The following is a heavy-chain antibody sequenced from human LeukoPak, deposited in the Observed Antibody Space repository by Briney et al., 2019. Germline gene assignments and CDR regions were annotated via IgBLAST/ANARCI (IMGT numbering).Heavy chain of an antibody. CDR1: GGSISNSRYY. V-gene: IGHV4-39*01. CDR2: IYYSGAT. Sequence: SETLSLTCSVSGGSISNSRYYWGWLRQPPGKGLEWIGSIYYSGATNSNPSLRSRLTISVDTSKNQFSLILRSVTAADTAVYYCASGLVISGGYWGQGTLVTVSS. CDR3: ASGLVISGGY. D-gene: IGHD3-3*01. J-gene: IGHJ4*02.